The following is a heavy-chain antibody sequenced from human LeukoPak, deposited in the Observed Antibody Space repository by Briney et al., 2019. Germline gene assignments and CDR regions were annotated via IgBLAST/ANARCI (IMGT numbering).Heavy chain of an antibody. J-gene: IGHJ4*02. CDR2: IKQDGSEK. Sequence: GGSLRLSCAASGFTFSSYWMSWVRQAPGKGLEWVANIKQDGSEKYYVDSVKDRFTISRDNAKNSLYLQMNSLTTEDTALYYCAKDMGYYDSSGPLGLDYWGQGTLVTVSS. CDR3: AKDMGYYDSSGPLGLDY. D-gene: IGHD3-22*01. CDR1: GFTFSSYW. V-gene: IGHV3-7*03.